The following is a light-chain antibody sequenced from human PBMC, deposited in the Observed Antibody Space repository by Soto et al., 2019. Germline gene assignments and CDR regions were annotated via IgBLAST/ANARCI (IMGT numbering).Light chain of an antibody. CDR2: EGN. J-gene: IGLJ2*01. CDR1: SSDVGSYNF. V-gene: IGLV2-23*03. Sequence: QSALTQPASVSGSPGQSITISCAGTSSDVGSYNFVSWYQQHPGKAPKLMIYEGNKRPSGVSNRFSGSKSGNTASPTISGLQAADEADYYCCSYAGSSTFVVFGGGTKLTVL. CDR3: CSYAGSSTFVV.